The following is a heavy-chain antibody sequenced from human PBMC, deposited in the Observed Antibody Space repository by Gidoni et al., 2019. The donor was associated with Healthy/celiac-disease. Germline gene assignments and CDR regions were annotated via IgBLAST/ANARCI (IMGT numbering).Heavy chain of an antibody. J-gene: IGHJ6*02. CDR1: GYTLTDLS. D-gene: IGHD3-10*01. V-gene: IGHV1-24*01. Sequence: QVQLVQSGAEVKKPGASVKVSCKVSGYTLTDLSMHWVRQAPGNGLEWMGGFDPEDGETIYAQKFQGRVTMTEDTSTDTAYMELSSLRSEDTAVYYCATDRGVEMATISSSRAPQYYYYGMDVWGQGTTVTVSS. CDR2: FDPEDGET. CDR3: ATDRGVEMATISSSRAPQYYYYGMDV.